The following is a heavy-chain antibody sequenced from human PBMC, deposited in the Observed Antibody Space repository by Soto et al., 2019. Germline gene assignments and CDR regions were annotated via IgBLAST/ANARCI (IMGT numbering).Heavy chain of an antibody. CDR3: ARGRGMDV. CDR1: GGSFSGYY. Sequence: SETLSLTCAVCGGSFSGYYWSWIRQPPGKGLEWIGEINHSGSTNYNPSLKSRVTISVDTSKNQFSLKLSSVTAADTAVYYCARGRGMDVWGQGTTVTVSS. J-gene: IGHJ6*02. V-gene: IGHV4-34*01. CDR2: INHSGST.